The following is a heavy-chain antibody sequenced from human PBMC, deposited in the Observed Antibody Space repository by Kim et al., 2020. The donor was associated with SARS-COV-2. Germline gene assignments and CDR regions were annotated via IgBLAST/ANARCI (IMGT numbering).Heavy chain of an antibody. D-gene: IGHD3-3*01. J-gene: IGHJ5*02. V-gene: IGHV4-4*07. CDR3: ARLVITPRTNWFDP. Sequence: PTLKSRVTMSVDTSKNQFSLKLSSVTAADTAVYYCARLVITPRTNWFDPWGQGTLVTVSS.